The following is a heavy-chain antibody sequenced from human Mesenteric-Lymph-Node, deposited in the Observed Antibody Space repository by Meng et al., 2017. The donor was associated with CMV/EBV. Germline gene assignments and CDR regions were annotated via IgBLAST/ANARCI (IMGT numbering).Heavy chain of an antibody. CDR3: ARDPYDSSGYYLDFQH. Sequence: SGFAVSRNYMNWVRQAPGKGLEWVSVMYSDGTTYYADSVKGRFIISRDNSKNMVYLQMNSLRAEDTAVYYCARDPYDSSGYYLDFQHWGQGTLVTVSS. CDR1: GFAVSRNY. D-gene: IGHD3-22*01. J-gene: IGHJ1*01. CDR2: MYSDGTT. V-gene: IGHV3-66*01.